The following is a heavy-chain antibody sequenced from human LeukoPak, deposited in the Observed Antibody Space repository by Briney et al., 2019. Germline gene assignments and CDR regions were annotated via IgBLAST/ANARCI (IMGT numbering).Heavy chain of an antibody. J-gene: IGHJ6*03. CDR3: ARGLPGGSLKYYCYYYYMDV. D-gene: IGHD1-26*01. Sequence: ASVKVSCKASGYTFTSYDINWVRQATGQGLEWMGWMNPNSGNTGYAQKFQGRVTITRNTSISTAYMELSSLRSEDTAVYYCARGLPGGSLKYYCYYYYMDVWGKGTTVTVSS. CDR2: MNPNSGNT. V-gene: IGHV1-8*03. CDR1: GYTFTSYD.